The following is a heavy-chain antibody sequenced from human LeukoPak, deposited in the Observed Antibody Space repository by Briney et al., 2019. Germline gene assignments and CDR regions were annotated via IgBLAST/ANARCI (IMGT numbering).Heavy chain of an antibody. CDR3: GKAGGNSNS. Sequence: SETLSLTCTVSGGSISTSFFYWNWIRQHPGKGLEWIGYIYYTGDTFYNPFLKSRVTISLDTSENQFSLKMNSVTAADTAMYYGGKAGGNSNSWGQGTRVTVSS. J-gene: IGHJ4*02. CDR2: IYYTGDT. V-gene: IGHV4-31*03. CDR1: GGSISTSFFY. D-gene: IGHD4-23*01.